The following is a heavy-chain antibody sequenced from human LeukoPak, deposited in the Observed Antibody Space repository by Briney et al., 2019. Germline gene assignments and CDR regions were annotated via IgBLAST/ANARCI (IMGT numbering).Heavy chain of an antibody. D-gene: IGHD3-3*01. J-gene: IGHJ4*02. CDR3: ARGHPRWIDY. CDR2: INHSGST. CDR1: GGSFSGYY. Sequence: SETLSLTCAVYGGSFSGYYWSWIRQPPGKGLEWIGEINHSGSTNYNPSLKSRVTISVDTCKNQFSLKLSSVTAADTAVYYCARGHPRWIDYWGQGTLVTVSS. V-gene: IGHV4-34*01.